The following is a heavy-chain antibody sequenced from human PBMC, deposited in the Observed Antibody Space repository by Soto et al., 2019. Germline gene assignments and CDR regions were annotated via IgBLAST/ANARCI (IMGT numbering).Heavy chain of an antibody. CDR2: IYYSGST. D-gene: IGHD3-10*01. V-gene: IGHV4-59*12. CDR3: ARDRRLITMVRGVSLWFDP. J-gene: IGHJ5*02. Sequence: SETLSLTCTVSGGSISGYYWSWIRQPPGKGLEWIGYIYYSGSTNYNPSLKSRVTISVDTSKNQFSLKLSSVTAADTAVYYCARDRRLITMVRGVSLWFDPWGQGTLVTVSS. CDR1: GGSISGYY.